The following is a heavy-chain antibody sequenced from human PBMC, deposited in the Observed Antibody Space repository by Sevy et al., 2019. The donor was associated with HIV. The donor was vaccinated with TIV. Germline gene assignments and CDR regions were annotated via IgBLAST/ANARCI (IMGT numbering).Heavy chain of an antibody. J-gene: IGHJ3*01. D-gene: IGHD3-22*01. V-gene: IGHV5-51*01. CDR3: ARHRSSGYYDDAFDL. CDR2: IYPDESDI. CDR1: GYSVTSQW. Sequence: GESLKISCKGSGYSVTSQWIGWVRQMPGKGLEWMGIIYPDESDIRYSPSFQGQVTISSDKSISTAYLQWSSLKASDTAMYYCARHRSSGYYDDAFDLWGQGTMVTVSS.